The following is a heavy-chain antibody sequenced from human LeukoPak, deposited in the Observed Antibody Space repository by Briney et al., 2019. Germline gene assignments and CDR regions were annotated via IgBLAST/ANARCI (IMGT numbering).Heavy chain of an antibody. CDR3: AKALIVVVYDDAFDI. CDR1: GFTFSSYG. D-gene: IGHD3-22*01. Sequence: PGRSLRLSCAASGFTFSSYGMHWVRQAPGKGLEGVAVISYDGSNKYYADSVKGRFTISRDNSKNTLYLQMNSLRAEDTAVDYCAKALIVVVYDDAFDIWGQGTMVTVSS. J-gene: IGHJ3*02. V-gene: IGHV3-30*18. CDR2: ISYDGSNK.